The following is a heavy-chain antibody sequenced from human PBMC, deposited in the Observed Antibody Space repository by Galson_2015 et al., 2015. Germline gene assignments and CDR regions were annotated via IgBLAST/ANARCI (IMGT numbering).Heavy chain of an antibody. J-gene: IGHJ4*02. CDR1: GFTFSSYW. V-gene: IGHV3-7*04. Sequence: SLRLSCAASGFTFSSYWMSWVRQAPGKGLEWVANIKQDGSEKYYVDSVKGRFTISRDNAKNSLYLQMNSLRAEDTAVYYCARDGVVVASSGDYWGQGTLVTVSS. CDR3: ARDGVVVASSGDY. CDR2: IKQDGSEK. D-gene: IGHD2-15*01.